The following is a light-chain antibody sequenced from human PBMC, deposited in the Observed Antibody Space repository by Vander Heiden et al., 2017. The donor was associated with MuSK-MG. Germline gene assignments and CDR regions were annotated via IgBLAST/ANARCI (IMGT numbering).Light chain of an antibody. Sequence: EIVLTQSPGTPSLSPGERATLSCRASQSVSSSFLAWHQQKPGQAPRLLIYGTSSRCTGIPDRFSGRGSGTDFTLTISRLEPEDFAVYYCHQDGSSPHTFGQGTKLEIK. CDR1: QSVSSSF. J-gene: IGKJ2*01. CDR3: HQDGSSPHT. V-gene: IGKV3-20*01. CDR2: GTS.